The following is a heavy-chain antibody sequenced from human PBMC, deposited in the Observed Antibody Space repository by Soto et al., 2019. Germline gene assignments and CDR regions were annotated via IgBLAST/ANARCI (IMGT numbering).Heavy chain of an antibody. CDR1: GFSLTTTSMG. J-gene: IGHJ4*02. CDR3: AHAGDYDLLSFDH. CDR2: IYWDDDQ. Sequence: QITLKESGPPLVRPAQTLTLTCAFSGFSLTTTSMGVAWIRQPPGKALEWLSLIYWDDDQRYSPSLKDRLTIAKDTSRSRVVLTISNMNPEDTGTYFCAHAGDYDLLSFDHWGPGTLVTVSS. V-gene: IGHV2-5*02. D-gene: IGHD4-17*01.